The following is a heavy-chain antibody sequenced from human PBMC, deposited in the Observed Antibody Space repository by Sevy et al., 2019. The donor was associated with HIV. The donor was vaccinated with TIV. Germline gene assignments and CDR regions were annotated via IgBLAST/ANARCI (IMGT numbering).Heavy chain of an antibody. CDR2: IKSKTDGWTT. D-gene: IGHD3-22*01. Sequence: GGSLRLSCAASGFTFTNAWMNWVRQAPGKGLEWVGRIKSKTDGWTTDYAAPVKGRFTISRDDSKNTLYLQMSRLKTEDTAVYYCTTALTITLIEASGPSYWGQGTLVTVSS. J-gene: IGHJ4*02. V-gene: IGHV3-15*07. CDR1: GFTFTNAW. CDR3: TTALTITLIEASGPSY.